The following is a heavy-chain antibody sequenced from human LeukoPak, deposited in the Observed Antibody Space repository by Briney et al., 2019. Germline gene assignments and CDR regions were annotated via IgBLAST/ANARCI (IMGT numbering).Heavy chain of an antibody. CDR3: ATFTIFGVVIPFDY. CDR1: GYSISSGYY. J-gene: IGHJ4*02. CDR2: IYHSGST. V-gene: IGHV4-38-2*02. D-gene: IGHD3-3*01. Sequence: SETLSLTCTVSGYSISSGYYWGWIRQPPGKGLEWIGSIYHSGSTYYNPSLKSRVTISVDTSKNQFSLKLSSVTAADTAVYYCATFTIFGVVIPFDYWGQGTLVTVSS.